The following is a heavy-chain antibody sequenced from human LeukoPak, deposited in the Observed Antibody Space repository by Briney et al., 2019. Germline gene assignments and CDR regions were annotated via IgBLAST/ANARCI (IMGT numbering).Heavy chain of an antibody. J-gene: IGHJ5*02. CDR1: GGSISSHY. CDR3: ARPLLGVFDP. CDR2: IYTSGST. Sequence: SETLSLTCTVSGGSISSHYWSWIRQPPGKGLEWIGFIYTSGSTNYNPSLKSRVTISIDTSKNQFSLKLSSVTAADTAVYYCARPLLGVFDPWGQGTLVTVSS. V-gene: IGHV4-4*09. D-gene: IGHD2-8*01.